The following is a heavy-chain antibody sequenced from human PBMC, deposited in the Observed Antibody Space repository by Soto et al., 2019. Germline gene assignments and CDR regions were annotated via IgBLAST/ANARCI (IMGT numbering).Heavy chain of an antibody. CDR2: ISYDGSNK. Sequence: GGSLRLSCAASGFTFSSYGMHWVRQAPGKGLEWVAVISYDGSNKYYADSVKGRFTISRDNSKNTLYLQMNSLRAEDTAVYYCAKQYCSGGSCYASTRRTIDHPSRDYYYYGMDVWGQGTTVTVSS. V-gene: IGHV3-30*18. D-gene: IGHD2-15*01. CDR1: GFTFSSYG. J-gene: IGHJ6*02. CDR3: AKQYCSGGSCYASTRRTIDHPSRDYYYYGMDV.